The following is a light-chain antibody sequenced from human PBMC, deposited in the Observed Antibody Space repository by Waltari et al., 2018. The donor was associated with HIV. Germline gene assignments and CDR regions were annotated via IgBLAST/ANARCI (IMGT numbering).Light chain of an antibody. CDR2: EVS. CDR3: CSYTGSNPFLL. CDR1: SSNVGSYNL. Sequence: QSALTQPASVSGSPGQSITISCTGTSSNVGSYNLVSWYQQHPGRAPKVMIYEVSKRPPGVFNRFSGSKSGNTASLTISGLQAEDEADYYCCSYTGSNPFLLFGGGTKLTVL. J-gene: IGLJ2*01. V-gene: IGLV2-23*02.